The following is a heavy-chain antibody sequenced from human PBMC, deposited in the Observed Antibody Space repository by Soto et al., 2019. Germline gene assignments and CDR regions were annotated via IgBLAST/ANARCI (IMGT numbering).Heavy chain of an antibody. CDR3: ARDPENWNYFDY. CDR2: IIPIFGTA. Sequence: SVKVSCKASGGTFSSYAINWVRQAPGQGLEWMGGIIPIFGTANYAQKFQGRVTITADKSTSTAYMELSSLRSEDTAVYYCARDPENWNYFDYWGQGTLVTVSS. CDR1: GGTFSSYA. V-gene: IGHV1-69*06. J-gene: IGHJ4*02. D-gene: IGHD1-1*01.